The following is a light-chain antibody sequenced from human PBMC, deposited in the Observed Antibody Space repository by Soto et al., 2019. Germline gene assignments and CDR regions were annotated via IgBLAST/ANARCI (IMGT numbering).Light chain of an antibody. CDR1: QDVKTN. J-gene: IGKJ2*01. Sequence: EIVMTQSPVTLSVSPGERATLSCRASQDVKTNLAWYQQKPGQAPRLLIYGASTRATGIAARFSGTGSGTQFTLTISNLQSGDFAVYYYQHYNGWSPYTFGQGTKLDSK. V-gene: IGKV3-15*01. CDR2: GAS. CDR3: QHYNGWSPYT.